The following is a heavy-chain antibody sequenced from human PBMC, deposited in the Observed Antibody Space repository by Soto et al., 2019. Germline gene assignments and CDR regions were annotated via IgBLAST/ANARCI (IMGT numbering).Heavy chain of an antibody. CDR2: IKQDGSDK. J-gene: IGHJ4*02. CDR1: GFPFTDYG. CDR3: ARGRGGPYDY. Sequence: EVQLVESGGGLFQPGGSLRLSWAAPGFPFTDYGMSWVRQAQGKGLEWVANIKQDGSDKYYVDSVKGRFTISRDNAKNSLYLQMNSLRAEDTAVYYCARGRGGPYDYWGQGTLVTVSS. D-gene: IGHD3-10*01. V-gene: IGHV3-7*05.